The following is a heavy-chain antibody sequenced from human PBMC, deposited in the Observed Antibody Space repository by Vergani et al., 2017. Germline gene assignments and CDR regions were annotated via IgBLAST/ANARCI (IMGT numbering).Heavy chain of an antibody. CDR3: ARDGPGLLWFGELSGDAFDI. V-gene: IGHV3-7*01. D-gene: IGHD3-10*01. J-gene: IGHJ3*02. Sequence: EVQLVESGGGLVKPGGSLRLSCAASGFTFSSYSMNWVRQAPGKGLEWVANIKQDGSEKYYVDSVKGRFTISRDNAKNSLYLQMNSLRAEDTAVYYCARDGPGLLWFGELSGDAFDIWGLGTMVTVSS. CDR1: GFTFSSYS. CDR2: IKQDGSEK.